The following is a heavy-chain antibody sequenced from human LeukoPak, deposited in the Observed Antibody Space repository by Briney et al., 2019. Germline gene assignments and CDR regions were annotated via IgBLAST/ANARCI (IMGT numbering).Heavy chain of an antibody. D-gene: IGHD3-16*01. CDR2: INPSSSST. Sequence: ASVKVSCKASAYTFTSYYKHLMRHPPGQGLELMWIINPSSSSTRYAQKVQGRVTMTRDTSTGTVYMELRMLSPEDTAVSECDRDLGITASLASALDYWGQGTLVTVSS. J-gene: IGHJ4*02. V-gene: IGHV1-46*01. CDR3: DRDLGITASLASALDY. CDR1: AYTFTSYY.